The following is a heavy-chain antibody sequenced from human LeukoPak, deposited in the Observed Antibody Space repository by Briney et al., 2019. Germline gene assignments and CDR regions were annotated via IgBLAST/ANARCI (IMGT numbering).Heavy chain of an antibody. CDR3: ARLRVDTAMVLDY. CDR2: INHSGST. CDR1: GGSFSGYY. J-gene: IGHJ4*02. D-gene: IGHD5-18*01. Sequence: SETLSLTCAVYGGSFSGYYWSWIRQPPGKGLEWIGEINHSGSTNYNPSLKSRVTISVDTSKNQFSLKLSSVTAADTAVYYCARLRVDTAMVLDYWGQGTLVTVSS. V-gene: IGHV4-34*01.